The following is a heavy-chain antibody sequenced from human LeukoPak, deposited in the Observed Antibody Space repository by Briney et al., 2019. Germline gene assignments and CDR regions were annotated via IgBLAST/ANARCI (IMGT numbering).Heavy chain of an antibody. CDR2: IYTRGST. J-gene: IGHJ6*02. Sequence: SETLSLTCTVSGGSISSYYWSWIRQPAGKGLEWIGRIYTRGSTNYNPSLKSRVTMSVDTSKNQFSLKLSSVTAADTAVYYCAREATYYYDSSGYPSDYYYGMDVWGQGTTVTVSS. V-gene: IGHV4-4*07. CDR3: AREATYYYDSSGYPSDYYYGMDV. CDR1: GGSISSYY. D-gene: IGHD3-22*01.